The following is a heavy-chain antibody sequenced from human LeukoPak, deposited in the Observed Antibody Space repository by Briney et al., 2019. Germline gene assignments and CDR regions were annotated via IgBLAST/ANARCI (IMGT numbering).Heavy chain of an antibody. J-gene: IGHJ4*02. V-gene: IGHV1-69*13. D-gene: IGHD3-9*01. CDR3: ARAPHQGDILTGSADY. CDR1: GGTFSSYA. CDR2: IIPIFGTA. Sequence: GASVKVSCKASGGTFSSYAISWVRQAPGQGLEWMGGIIPIFGTANYAQKFQGRVTITADESTSTAYMELSSLRSDDTAVYYCARAPHQGDILTGSADYWGQGTLVTVSS.